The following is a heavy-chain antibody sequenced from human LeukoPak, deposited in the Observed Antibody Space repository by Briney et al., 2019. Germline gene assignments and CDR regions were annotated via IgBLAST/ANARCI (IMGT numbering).Heavy chain of an antibody. D-gene: IGHD6-6*01. V-gene: IGHV2-70*01. CDR2: IYWDDDK. CDR1: GFSLNTSEMC. Sequence: SGPTLVKPTQTLTLTCTFSGFSLNTSEMCVTWIRQPPGKALEWLALIYWDDDKYYNTSLKTRLTISKDTSKNQVVLTMTNMDPVDTATYYCARNLRQLVRGYYYYYMDVWGKGTTVTVSS. J-gene: IGHJ6*03. CDR3: ARNLRQLVRGYYYYYMDV.